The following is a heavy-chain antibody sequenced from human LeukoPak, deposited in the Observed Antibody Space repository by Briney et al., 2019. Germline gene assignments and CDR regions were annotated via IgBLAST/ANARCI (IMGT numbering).Heavy chain of an antibody. D-gene: IGHD4-17*01. V-gene: IGHV3-21*01. Sequence: GGSLRLPCSASGFTFSSYSMKWVRQAPGKGLAWVSSVSSSSSYIYYEHSVKGRFTISRDNAKNSLHLQMYSLRAEATAVSYSARDNYDYGDYGSYYGMDVWGQGTTVTVSS. CDR1: GFTFSSYS. CDR3: ARDNYDYGDYGSYYGMDV. CDR2: VSSSSSYI. J-gene: IGHJ6*02.